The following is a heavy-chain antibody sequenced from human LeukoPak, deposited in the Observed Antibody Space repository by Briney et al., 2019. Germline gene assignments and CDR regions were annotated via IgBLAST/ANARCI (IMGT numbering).Heavy chain of an antibody. CDR1: GFTFSSYW. D-gene: IGHD6-13*01. CDR2: IKQDGSEK. J-gene: IGHJ6*03. CDR3: ARGRYSSTYYYYMDV. V-gene: IGHV3-7*01. Sequence: QTGGSLRLSCAASGFTFSSYWMSWVRQAPGKGLEWVANIKQDGSEKYYVDSVKGRFTISRDNAKNSLYLQMNSLRAEDTAVYYCARGRYSSTYYYYMDVWGKGTTVTISS.